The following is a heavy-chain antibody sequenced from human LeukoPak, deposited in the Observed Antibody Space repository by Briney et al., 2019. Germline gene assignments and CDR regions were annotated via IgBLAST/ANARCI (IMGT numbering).Heavy chain of an antibody. Sequence: GASVKVSCKASGYTFTSYYMHWVRQAPGQGLEWMGWINPNSGGTNYAQKFQGRVTMTRDTSISTAYMELSRLRSDDTAVYYCARSSGSYHWRPFDYWGQGTLVTVSS. CDR2: INPNSGGT. D-gene: IGHD1-26*01. CDR1: GYTFTSYY. CDR3: ARSSGSYHWRPFDY. J-gene: IGHJ4*02. V-gene: IGHV1-2*02.